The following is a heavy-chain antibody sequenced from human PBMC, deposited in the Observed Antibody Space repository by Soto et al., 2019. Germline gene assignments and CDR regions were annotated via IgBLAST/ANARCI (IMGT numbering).Heavy chain of an antibody. CDR3: ARVTYYFDTSGDPRDF. CDR1: GGSVCSGVYA. CDR2: IYYRGNT. Sequence: PSERMSLACTVSGGSVCSGVYAWSWIRQPPGKGPEWIAYIYYRGNTYYNPSLKSRVTMSVDTSKNQFSLKLTSVTAADTAVYYCARVTYYFDTSGDPRDFWGQGTLVTVSS. D-gene: IGHD3-22*01. V-gene: IGHV4-30-4*01. J-gene: IGHJ4*02.